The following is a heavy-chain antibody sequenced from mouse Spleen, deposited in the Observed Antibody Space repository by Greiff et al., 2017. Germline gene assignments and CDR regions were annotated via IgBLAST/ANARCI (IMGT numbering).Heavy chain of an antibody. CDR3: TRNPLTGDYFDY. D-gene: IGHD4-1*01. V-gene: IGHV1-15*01. CDR1: GYTFTDYE. CDR2: IDPETGGT. J-gene: IGHJ2*01. Sequence: LVESGAELVRPGASVTLSCKASGYTFTDYEMHWVKQTPVHGLEWIGAIDPETGGTAYNQKFKGKATLTADKSSSTAYMELRSLTSEDSAVYYCTRNPLTGDYFDYWGQGTTLTVSS.